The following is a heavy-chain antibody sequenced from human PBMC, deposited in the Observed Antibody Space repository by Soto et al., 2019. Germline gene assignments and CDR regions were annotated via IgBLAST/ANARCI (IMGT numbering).Heavy chain of an antibody. CDR2: IWYDGSNK. V-gene: IGHV3-33*01. CDR3: ARDASVVVVAATPPRGRDYYMDV. D-gene: IGHD2-15*01. J-gene: IGHJ6*03. CDR1: GFTFSSYG. Sequence: GGSLRLSCAASGFTFSSYGMHWVRQAPGKGLEWVAVIWYDGSNKYYADSVKGRFTISRDNSKNTLYLQMNSLRAEDTAVYYCARDASVVVVAATPPRGRDYYMDVWGKGTTVTVSS.